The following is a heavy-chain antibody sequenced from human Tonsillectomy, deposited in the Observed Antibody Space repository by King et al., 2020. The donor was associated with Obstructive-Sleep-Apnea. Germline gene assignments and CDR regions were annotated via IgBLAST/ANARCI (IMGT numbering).Heavy chain of an antibody. J-gene: IGHJ4*02. CDR3: ARDLKLRYFDDWLPHAPGDY. D-gene: IGHD3-9*01. V-gene: IGHV1-18*01. CDR1: VYTLPNLV. Sequence: QLVQSGARLRKLGPPVKVPGRAPVYTLPNLVAPWVGRALGQGLGWMGGISVKKGNTNYAQNLQGRVTMTTDTSPSTAYMDLRSLRSDDTAVYYCARDLKLRYFDDWLPHAPGDYWGQGTLVTVSS. CDR2: ISVKKGNT.